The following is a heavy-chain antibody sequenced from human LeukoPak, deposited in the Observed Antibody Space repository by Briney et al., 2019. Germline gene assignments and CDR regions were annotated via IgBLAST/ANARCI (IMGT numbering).Heavy chain of an antibody. CDR1: GFTFSSYP. Sequence: GGSLRLSCAASGFTFSSYPMSWVRQAPEKGLEWVSAISGGGDNTYYAASVMGRFTISRDNSKNTLYLQMNSLRVEDTAIYYCAKEDDSDHTTGFGPWGQGTLVTVSS. J-gene: IGHJ5*02. D-gene: IGHD1-1*01. V-gene: IGHV3-23*01. CDR2: ISGGGDNT. CDR3: AKEDDSDHTTGFGP.